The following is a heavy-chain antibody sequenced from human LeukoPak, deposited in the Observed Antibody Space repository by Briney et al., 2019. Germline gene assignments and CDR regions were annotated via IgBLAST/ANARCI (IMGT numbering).Heavy chain of an antibody. V-gene: IGHV4-4*07. Sequence: PSETLSLTCTVSGGSISSYYWSWIRQPAGKGLEWIGRIYTSGTTHYNPSLKSLVTMSVDTSKNQFSLKLSSVTAADTAVYYCARLSTVTTSFDYWGQGTLVTVSS. D-gene: IGHD4-17*01. CDR1: GGSISSYY. J-gene: IGHJ4*02. CDR2: IYTSGTT. CDR3: ARLSTVTTSFDY.